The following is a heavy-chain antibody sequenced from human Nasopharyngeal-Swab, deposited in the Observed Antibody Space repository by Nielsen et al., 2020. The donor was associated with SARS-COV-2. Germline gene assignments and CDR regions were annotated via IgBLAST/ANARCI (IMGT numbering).Heavy chain of an antibody. CDR3: AKDKVVETGRGFDY. Sequence: GGSLRLSCAASGFSFRSYWMHWVRQAPGKGLVWVSCINSDGTTTRYADSVKGRFTISRDNSKNTLYLQMNSLRAEDTALYFCAKDKVVETGRGFDYWGQGTLVTVSS. V-gene: IGHV3-74*01. CDR1: GFSFRSYW. D-gene: IGHD2-15*01. CDR2: INSDGTTT. J-gene: IGHJ4*02.